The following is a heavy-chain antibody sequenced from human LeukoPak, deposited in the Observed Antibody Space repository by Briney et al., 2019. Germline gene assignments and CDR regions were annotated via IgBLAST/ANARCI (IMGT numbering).Heavy chain of an antibody. CDR1: GFTVITND. D-gene: IGHD1-14*01. CDR3: ARGVEPLAANTLAY. CDR2: LYSDGNT. V-gene: IGHV3-53*01. J-gene: IGHJ4*02. Sequence: PGGSLRLSCAASGFTVITNDMIWVRQAPGKGLEWVSVLYSDGNTKYADSVQGRFTISRDNSKNTLYLEMNSLSPDDMAVYYCARGVEPLAANTLAYWGQGTLVTVSS.